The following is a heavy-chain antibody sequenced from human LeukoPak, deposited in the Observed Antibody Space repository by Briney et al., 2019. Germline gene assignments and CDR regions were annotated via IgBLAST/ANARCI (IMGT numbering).Heavy chain of an antibody. D-gene: IGHD3-10*01. CDR3: ARDAFMGY. J-gene: IGHJ4*02. Sequence: GGSLRLSCAVSGFKVSSNDMNWVRQAPGKGLEWVSIIYNGGGTTYYADSVQGRFTISRDNSKNTLYLQMNSLRAEDTAHYYCARDAFMGYWGQGTLVTVSS. V-gene: IGHV3-53*01. CDR1: GFKVSSND. CDR2: IYNGGGTT.